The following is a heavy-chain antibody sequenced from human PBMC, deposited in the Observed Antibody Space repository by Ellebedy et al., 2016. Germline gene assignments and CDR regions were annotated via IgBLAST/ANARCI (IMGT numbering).Heavy chain of an antibody. Sequence: GGSLRLXXSASGLSVTNNHMAWVRQAPGKGLEWVSVIYTGGNTYYADSVEGRFIISRDSSKNTLYLQMNSLRAEDTALYYCARDYNWHTQGNFDIWGQGTMVTVSS. V-gene: IGHV3-53*01. D-gene: IGHD1/OR15-1a*01. CDR1: GLSVTNNH. CDR2: IYTGGNT. CDR3: ARDYNWHTQGNFDI. J-gene: IGHJ3*02.